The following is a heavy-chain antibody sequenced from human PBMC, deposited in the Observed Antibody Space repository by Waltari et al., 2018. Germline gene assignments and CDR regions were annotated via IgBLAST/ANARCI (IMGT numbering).Heavy chain of an antibody. CDR3: ARDGHSRSSGWYGY. CDR2: IKQEGSEK. J-gene: IGHJ4*02. D-gene: IGHD6-19*01. V-gene: IGHV3-7*01. CDR1: GFTFSSYW. Sequence: EVQLVESGGGLVQPGGSLRLSCAASGFTFSSYWMSWVRQAPGKGLEGVANIKQEGSEKYYVDSVKGRFTISRDNAKNSLYLQMNSLRAEDTAVYYCARDGHSRSSGWYGYWGQGTLVTVSS.